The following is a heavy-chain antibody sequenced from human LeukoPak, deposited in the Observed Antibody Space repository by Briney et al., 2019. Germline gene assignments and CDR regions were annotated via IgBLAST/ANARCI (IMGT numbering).Heavy chain of an antibody. D-gene: IGHD3-10*01. CDR3: AKSIWFGELHFDY. CDR2: FSGSGGST. CDR1: GFTFSSYA. J-gene: IGHJ4*02. V-gene: IGHV3-23*01. Sequence: PGGSLRLSCAASGFTFSSYAMSWVRQAPGKGLEWVSAFSGSGGSTYYADSVKGRFTISRDNSKNTLYLQMNSLRAEDTAVYYCAKSIWFGELHFDYWGQGTLVTVSS.